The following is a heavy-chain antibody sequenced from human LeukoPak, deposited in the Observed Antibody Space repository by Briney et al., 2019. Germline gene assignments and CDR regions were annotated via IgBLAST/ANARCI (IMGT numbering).Heavy chain of an antibody. CDR2: INHTGST. Sequence: SETLSLTCIVSGGSISSYYWSWIRQPPGKGLEWIGEINHTGSTNYNPSLKSRVTMSADTPKNQFSLNLTSVTAADTAIYYCARGPVRLARPFDYWGQGTLVTVSS. CDR1: GGSISSYY. V-gene: IGHV4-34*01. J-gene: IGHJ4*02. D-gene: IGHD3-9*01. CDR3: ARGPVRLARPFDY.